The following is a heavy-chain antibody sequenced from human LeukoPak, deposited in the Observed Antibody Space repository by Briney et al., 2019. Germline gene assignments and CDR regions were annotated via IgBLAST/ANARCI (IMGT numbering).Heavy chain of an antibody. CDR1: GFSFSSYG. CDR2: VSGSGNDI. D-gene: IGHD3-16*01. CDR3: ASPLGEAIFH. V-gene: IGHV3-48*03. J-gene: IGHJ4*02. Sequence: GGSLRLSCAASGFSFSSYGMNWVRQAPGKGLEWLSYVSGSGNDIYYADSVKGRFTSSRDNAKNSPYLQLNSLRAEDTAVYYCASPLGEAIFHWGQGTLVTVSS.